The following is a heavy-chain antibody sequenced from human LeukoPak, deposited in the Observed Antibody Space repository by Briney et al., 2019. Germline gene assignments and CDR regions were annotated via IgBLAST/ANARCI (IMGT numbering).Heavy chain of an antibody. CDR3: ATVGNYDFWSGYYLRGHYFDY. J-gene: IGHJ4*02. CDR1: GYTLTELS. CDR2: FDPEDGET. V-gene: IGHV1-24*01. D-gene: IGHD3-3*01. Sequence: ASVKVSCKVSGYTLTELSMHWVRQAPGKGLEWMGGFDPEDGETIYAQKFQGRVTMTEDTSTDTAYMELSSLRSEDTAMYYCATVGNYDFWSGYYLRGHYFDYWGQGTLVTVSS.